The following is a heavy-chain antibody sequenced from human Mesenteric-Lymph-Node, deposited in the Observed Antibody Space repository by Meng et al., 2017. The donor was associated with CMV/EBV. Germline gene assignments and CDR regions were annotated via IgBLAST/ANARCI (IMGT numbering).Heavy chain of an antibody. V-gene: IGHV3-21*01. CDR1: GFTFSSYS. Sequence: GESLKISCAASGFTFSSYSMNWVRQAPGKGLEWVSSISSSSSYIYYADSVKGRFTISRDNAKNSLYLQMNSLRAEDTAVYYCAREDPIRPRRDYYYYYGMDVWGQGTTVTVSS. D-gene: IGHD6-25*01. CDR2: ISSSSSYI. J-gene: IGHJ6*02. CDR3: AREDPIRPRRDYYYYYGMDV.